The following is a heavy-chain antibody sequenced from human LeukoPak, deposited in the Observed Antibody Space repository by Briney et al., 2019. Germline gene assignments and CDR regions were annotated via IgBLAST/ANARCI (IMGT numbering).Heavy chain of an antibody. Sequence: KPSETLSLTCAVYGGSFSGYYWSWIRQPPGKGLEWIGEINHSGSTNYNPSLKSRVTISVDTSKNQFSLKLSSVTAADTAVYYYARVAYYDSSGYYYFDYWGQGTLVTVSS. CDR3: ARVAYYDSSGYYYFDY. CDR2: INHSGST. J-gene: IGHJ4*02. D-gene: IGHD3-22*01. CDR1: GGSFSGYY. V-gene: IGHV4-34*01.